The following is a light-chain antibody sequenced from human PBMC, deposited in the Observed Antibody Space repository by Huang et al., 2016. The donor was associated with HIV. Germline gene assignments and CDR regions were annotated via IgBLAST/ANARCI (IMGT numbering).Light chain of an antibody. Sequence: IVMTQSPATLSVSPGERATLSCRASQCVDSNLAWYQQKPGQAPRLLIYGASTRATGIPARFSGSGSGTEFTLTISSLQSEDFAVYYCQQYNNWPRTFGQGTKVEIK. V-gene: IGKV3-15*01. J-gene: IGKJ1*01. CDR2: GAS. CDR1: QCVDSN. CDR3: QQYNNWPRT.